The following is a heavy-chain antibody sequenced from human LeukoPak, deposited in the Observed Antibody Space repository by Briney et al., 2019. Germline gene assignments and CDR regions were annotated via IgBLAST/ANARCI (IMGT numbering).Heavy chain of an antibody. Sequence: RSETLSLTCAVYGGSFSGYYWTWIRQPPGKGLEWIGEIYHSGSTSYNPSLKNRVTISVDTSKNQFSLELNSVTAADTAVYYCARASHYSSSSGFASCGQGTLVTVSS. J-gene: IGHJ5*01. CDR3: ARASHYSSSSGFAS. CDR1: GGSFSGYY. D-gene: IGHD6-6*01. V-gene: IGHV4-34*01. CDR2: IYHSGST.